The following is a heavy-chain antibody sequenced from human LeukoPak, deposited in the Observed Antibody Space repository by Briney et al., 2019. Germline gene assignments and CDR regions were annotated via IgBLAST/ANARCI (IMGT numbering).Heavy chain of an antibody. D-gene: IGHD4-17*01. V-gene: IGHV1-46*01. Sequence: ATVKVSCKASGYTFTSYYMHWVRQAPGQGLEWMGIINPSDGSTSYAQKFQGRVTMTRDTSTSTVYMELSSLRSEDTAVYYCARDGGPMTTDPCFDYWGQGTLVTVSS. CDR1: GYTFTSYY. J-gene: IGHJ4*02. CDR2: INPSDGST. CDR3: ARDGGPMTTDPCFDY.